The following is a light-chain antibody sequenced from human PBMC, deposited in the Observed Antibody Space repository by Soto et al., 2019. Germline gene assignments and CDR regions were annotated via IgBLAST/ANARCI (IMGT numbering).Light chain of an antibody. CDR2: DAS. J-gene: IGKJ1*01. CDR1: QSVSND. V-gene: IGKV3-15*01. Sequence: ILMTQSPATLSVSPGERATLSCRASQSVSNDLAWYQQKPGQAPRLLIYDASTRATGIPARFSGSGSGTEFTLTISGLQSEDFAVYYCQQYNIWPPWTFGQGTKVEVK. CDR3: QQYNIWPPWT.